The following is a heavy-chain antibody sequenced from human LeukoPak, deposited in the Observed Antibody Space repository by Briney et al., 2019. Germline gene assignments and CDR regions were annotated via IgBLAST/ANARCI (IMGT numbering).Heavy chain of an antibody. CDR3: ARCPTSCGRCYEFDY. CDR2: ISVYNGDT. CDR1: GYTFPNYG. Sequence: GASVKVSRKASGYTFPNYGINGVRQAPAQGLEGMGWISVYNGDTNYAQNLQGRVTMTTDTSTSTAYMELKSLGSDDTAVYYCARCPTSCGRCYEFDYWGQGTLVTVSS. D-gene: IGHD2-15*01. J-gene: IGHJ4*02. V-gene: IGHV1-18*01.